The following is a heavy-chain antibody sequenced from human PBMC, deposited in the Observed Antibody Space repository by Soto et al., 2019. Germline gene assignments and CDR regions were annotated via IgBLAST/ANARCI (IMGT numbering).Heavy chain of an antibody. D-gene: IGHD4-17*01. V-gene: IGHV1-18*01. J-gene: IGHJ4*02. CDR2: ISAYNGNT. CDR3: ARLWGYGDYWEMGY. Sequence: QVQLVQSGAEVKKTGASVKVYCKASRYTFTNYGINWVRQAPGQGLEWMGWISAYNGNTNYAQKLQGRVTMTTDTSTSTAYMDLRSLRSDDTAVYYCARLWGYGDYWEMGYWGQGTLVTVSS. CDR1: RYTFTNYG.